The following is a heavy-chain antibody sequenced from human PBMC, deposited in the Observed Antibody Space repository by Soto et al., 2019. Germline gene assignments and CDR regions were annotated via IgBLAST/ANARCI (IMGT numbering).Heavy chain of an antibody. J-gene: IGHJ6*04. D-gene: IGHD3-22*01. CDR1: GGSISSGGYY. CDR3: ARDLSYYYDSSGYYYSYGMDV. Sequence: SETLSLTCTVSGGSISSGGYYWSWIRQHPGKGLEWIGYIYYSGSTYYNPSLKSRVTISVDTFKNQFSLKLSSVTAADTAVYYCARDLSYYYDSSGYYYSYGMDVWGKGTTVTVSS. V-gene: IGHV4-31*03. CDR2: IYYSGST.